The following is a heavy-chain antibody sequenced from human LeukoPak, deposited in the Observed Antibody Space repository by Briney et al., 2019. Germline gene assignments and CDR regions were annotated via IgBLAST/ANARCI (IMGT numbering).Heavy chain of an antibody. J-gene: IGHJ4*02. Sequence: PSATLSLTCAVYGGSFSGYYWSWIRQPPGKGLELMGEVNHTGSTKYSPSLKSRVTISVDTSKDQFSLQLSSVTAADTAVYYCARGRVLRSYLTRRGAFFDYWGQGTLVTVSS. V-gene: IGHV4-34*01. D-gene: IGHD3-3*01. CDR2: VNHTGST. CDR1: GGSFSGYY. CDR3: ARGRVLRSYLTRRGAFFDY.